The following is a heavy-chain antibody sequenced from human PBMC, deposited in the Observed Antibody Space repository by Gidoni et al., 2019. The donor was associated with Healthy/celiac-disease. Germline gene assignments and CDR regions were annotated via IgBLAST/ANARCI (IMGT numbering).Heavy chain of an antibody. V-gene: IGHV4-59*01. CDR3: ARVVTMIVYNWFDP. CDR2: IDYSGST. Sequence: QVQLQESGPGLVKPSETLSLTCTVSGGSISSYYWSWIRQPPGKGLEWIGYIDYSGSTNYNPSLKSRVTISVDTSKNQFSLKLSSVTAADTAVYYCARVVTMIVYNWFDPWGQGTLVTVSS. J-gene: IGHJ5*02. D-gene: IGHD3-22*01. CDR1: GGSISSYY.